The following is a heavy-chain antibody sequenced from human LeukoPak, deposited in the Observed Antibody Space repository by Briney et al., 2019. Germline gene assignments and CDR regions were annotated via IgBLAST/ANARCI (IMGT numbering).Heavy chain of an antibody. Sequence: SETLSLTCTVSGGPISSSSYYWGWLRQPPGKGLEWIGSIYYSGSTYYNPSLKSRVTISVDTSKNQFSLKLSSVTAADTAVYYCARNPRGYCSSTSCPRYWFDPWGQGTLVTVSS. V-gene: IGHV4-39*01. D-gene: IGHD2-2*01. CDR3: ARNPRGYCSSTSCPRYWFDP. CDR1: GGPISSSSYY. J-gene: IGHJ5*02. CDR2: IYYSGST.